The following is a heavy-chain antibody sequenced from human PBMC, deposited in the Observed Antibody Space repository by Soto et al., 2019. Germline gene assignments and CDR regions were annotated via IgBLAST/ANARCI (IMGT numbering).Heavy chain of an antibody. CDR3: ARGVNVGGGTIYLDS. D-gene: IGHD1-26*01. Sequence: QVQLQESGPGLVKPSGTLSLTCAVSGASISSRNWWTWVRQPPGKGLEWIGEIYHSGSTNYRPTLASRVTMSVDMSKNQLSLKLTSVTAADTSVSYCARGVNVGGGTIYLDSWCQGTGVTVSS. CDR2: IYHSGST. CDR1: GASISSRNW. V-gene: IGHV4-4*02. J-gene: IGHJ4*02.